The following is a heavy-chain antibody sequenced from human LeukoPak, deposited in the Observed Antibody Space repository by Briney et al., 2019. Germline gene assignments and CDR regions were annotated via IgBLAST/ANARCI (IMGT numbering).Heavy chain of an antibody. Sequence: ASVKVSCKTSGYTFTGYHMHWVRQAPGQGLEWMGWINPNGGDTNYAQKFQGRVTMTRDTSISTAYMELSWLRSDDTAVYYCAVNYVYGDHAHRNPGAYYYMDVWGKGTTVTVSS. J-gene: IGHJ6*03. CDR3: AVNYVYGDHAHRNPGAYYYMDV. D-gene: IGHD4/OR15-4a*01. V-gene: IGHV1-2*02. CDR1: GYTFTGYH. CDR2: INPNGGDT.